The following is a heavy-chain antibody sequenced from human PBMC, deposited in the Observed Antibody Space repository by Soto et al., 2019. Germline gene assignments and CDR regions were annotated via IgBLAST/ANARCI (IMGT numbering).Heavy chain of an antibody. Sequence: SVKVCCKDSCYTFTSYGISWVRQAPGQGLEWMGWISAYNGNTNYAQKLQGRVTMTTDTSTSTAYMELRSLRSDDTAVYYCARVVLRYFDSWGQGTMVTVPS. D-gene: IGHD3-9*01. V-gene: IGHV1-18*01. CDR2: ISAYNGNT. CDR1: CYTFTSYG. J-gene: IGHJ4*02. CDR3: ARVVLRYFDS.